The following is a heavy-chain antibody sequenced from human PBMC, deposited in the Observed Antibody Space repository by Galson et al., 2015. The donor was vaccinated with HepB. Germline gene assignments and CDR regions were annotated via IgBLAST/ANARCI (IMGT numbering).Heavy chain of an antibody. Sequence: SLRLSCAASGFTLSTYSMDWVRQAPGKGLEWLSYISSSGSTICYADSVKGRFTISRDNARNSLYLQMNSLRVEDTAVYYCARGWRQNSFDVWGRGTVVTVSS. CDR3: ARGWRQNSFDV. V-gene: IGHV3-48*01. CDR2: ISSSGSTI. CDR1: GFTLSTYS. J-gene: IGHJ3*01.